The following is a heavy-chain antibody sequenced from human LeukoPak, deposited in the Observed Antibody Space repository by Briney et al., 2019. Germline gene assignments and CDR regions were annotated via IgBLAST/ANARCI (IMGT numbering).Heavy chain of an antibody. J-gene: IGHJ4*02. Sequence: GRSLRLSCAASGFTFSSYGMHWVRQAPGKGLEWVAVISYDGSNKYYADSVKGRFTISRDNSKNTLYLQMNSLRAEDTAVYYCAKDRFRMVRGGTDYWGQGTLVTVSS. CDR3: AKDRFRMVRGGTDY. CDR2: ISYDGSNK. V-gene: IGHV3-30*18. D-gene: IGHD3-10*01. CDR1: GFTFSSYG.